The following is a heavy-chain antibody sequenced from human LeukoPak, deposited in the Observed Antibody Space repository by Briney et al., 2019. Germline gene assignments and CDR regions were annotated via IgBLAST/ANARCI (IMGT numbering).Heavy chain of an antibody. CDR1: GYSFTSYW. J-gene: IGHJ4*02. CDR2: IDPSDSYT. Sequence: PGEPLKISCKGSGYSFTSYWISWVRQMPGKGLEWMGRIDPSDSYTNYSPSFQGHVTISADKSISTAYLQWSSLKASDTAMYYCARLRYCSGGSCYHYFDYWGQGTLVTVSS. CDR3: ARLRYCSGGSCYHYFDY. V-gene: IGHV5-10-1*01. D-gene: IGHD2-15*01.